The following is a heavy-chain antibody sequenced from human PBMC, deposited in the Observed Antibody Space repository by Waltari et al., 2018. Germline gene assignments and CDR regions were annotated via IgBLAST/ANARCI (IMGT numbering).Heavy chain of an antibody. D-gene: IGHD1-26*01. V-gene: IGHV3-7*01. CDR3: ARGINSPGIDY. CDR2: IKQDGSEN. Sequence: EVEFVESGGDLVQPGGSLRLSCPASGFSFSNYWMTWVRQAPGKGLEWVANIKQDGSENYYLGSVKGRFTISRDNAKNLLYLQMNSLRAEDTAVYYCARGINSPGIDYWGQGNLVTVSS. J-gene: IGHJ4*02. CDR1: GFSFSNYW.